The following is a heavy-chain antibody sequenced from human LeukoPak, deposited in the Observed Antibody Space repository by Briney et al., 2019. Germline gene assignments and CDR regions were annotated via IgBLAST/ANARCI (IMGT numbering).Heavy chain of an antibody. CDR3: ARESWSDAGDNWFDP. V-gene: IGHV1-3*01. CDR1: GYTFTSYA. CDR2: INAGNGNT. J-gene: IGHJ5*02. Sequence: ASVKVSCKASGYTFTSYAMHWVRQAPGQRLEWMGWINAGNGNTKYSQKFQGRVTITRDTSASTAYMELSSLRSEDTAVYYCARESWSDAGDNWFDPWGQGTLVTVSS. D-gene: IGHD1-1*01.